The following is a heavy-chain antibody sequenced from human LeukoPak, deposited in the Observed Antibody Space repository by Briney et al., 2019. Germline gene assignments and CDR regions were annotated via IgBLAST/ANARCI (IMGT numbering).Heavy chain of an antibody. CDR3: AGWIQLGGDAFDI. D-gene: IGHD5-18*01. J-gene: IGHJ3*02. CDR2: IIPIFGTA. Sequence: ASVKVSCKASGGTFSSYAISWVRQAPGQGLEWVGGIIPIFGTANYAQKFQGRVTITADESTSTVYMELSSLRSEYTAGYYCAGWIQLGGDAFDIWGQGTMVTVSS. V-gene: IGHV1-69*13. CDR1: GGTFSSYA.